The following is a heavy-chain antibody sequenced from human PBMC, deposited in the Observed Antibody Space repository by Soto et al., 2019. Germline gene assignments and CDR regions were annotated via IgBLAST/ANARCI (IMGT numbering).Heavy chain of an antibody. CDR2: ISGSGGST. J-gene: IGHJ4*02. CDR1: GFTFSSYA. CDR3: ARRGSGSYYDY. V-gene: IGHV3-23*01. Sequence: EVQLLESGGGLVQPGGSLRLSCAASGFTFSSYAMRWVRQAPVKGLEWVSAISGSGGSTYYAASVKGRFTISRDNSKNTLYPQMNSLRAEDTAVYYCARRGSGSYYDYWGQGTLVTVSS. D-gene: IGHD1-26*01.